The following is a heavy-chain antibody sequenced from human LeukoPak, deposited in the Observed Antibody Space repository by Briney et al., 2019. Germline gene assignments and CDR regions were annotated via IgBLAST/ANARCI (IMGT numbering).Heavy chain of an antibody. CDR2: IYYSGST. J-gene: IGHJ4*02. CDR3: ARGGRRRDGYNNAFDY. Sequence: SETLSLTCTVTGGSISSHYWSWIRQPPGKGLEWIGYIYYSGSTNYNPSLKSRVTISVDTSKNQFPLKLSSVTAADTAVHYCARGGRRRDGYNNAFDYWGQRTLVTVSS. V-gene: IGHV4-59*11. CDR1: GGSISSHY. D-gene: IGHD5-24*01.